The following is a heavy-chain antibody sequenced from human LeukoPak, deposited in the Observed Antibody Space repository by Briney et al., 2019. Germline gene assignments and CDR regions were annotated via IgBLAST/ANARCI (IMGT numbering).Heavy chain of an antibody. Sequence: SETLSLTCAVYGGSFSGYYWSWIRQHPGKGLEWIGYIFYSGNAYYNPSLKSRVTISVDTSKNQFSLKLTSVTAADTAVYHCARMRRSAFSYSLDYWGQGTLVTVSP. CDR2: IFYSGNA. CDR1: GGSFSGYY. D-gene: IGHD3-3*01. V-gene: IGHV4-34*12. CDR3: ARMRRSAFSYSLDY. J-gene: IGHJ4*02.